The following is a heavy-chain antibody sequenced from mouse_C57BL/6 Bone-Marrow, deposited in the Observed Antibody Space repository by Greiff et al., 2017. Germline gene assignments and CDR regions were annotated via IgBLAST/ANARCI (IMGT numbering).Heavy chain of an antibody. CDR3: TTSGSSPCFDV. D-gene: IGHD1-1*01. Sequence: VQLQQSGAELVKPGASVKLSCTASGFNIKDDYMHWVKQRPEQGLEWIGWIDPENGDTEYASKFQGKATITADTYSNTAYLQLSSLTSEDTAVYYCTTSGSSPCFDVWGTGTTVTVAS. CDR2: IDPENGDT. CDR1: GFNIKDDY. V-gene: IGHV14-4*01. J-gene: IGHJ1*03.